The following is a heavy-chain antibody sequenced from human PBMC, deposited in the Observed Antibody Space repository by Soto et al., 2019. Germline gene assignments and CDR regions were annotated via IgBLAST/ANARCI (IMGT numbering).Heavy chain of an antibody. CDR3: ARAGSGSFLAPGECDY. CDR2: IIPIFGTA. V-gene: IGHV1-69*01. J-gene: IGHJ4*02. Sequence: QVQLVQSGAEVKKPGSSVTVSCMASGGTFSSYAISWVRQAPGQGLEWMGGIIPIFGTANYAQKIQGRVTITADESTSTAYMELSSLRSEDTAVYYCARAGSGSFLAPGECDYWGQGTLVTVSS. CDR1: GGTFSSYA. D-gene: IGHD3-3*01.